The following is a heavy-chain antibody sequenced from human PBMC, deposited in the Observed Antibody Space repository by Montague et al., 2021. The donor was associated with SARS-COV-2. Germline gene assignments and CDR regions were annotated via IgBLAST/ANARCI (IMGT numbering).Heavy chain of an antibody. CDR1: GGSISSYY. CDR2: SYYCGST. CDR3: ARAPVAHITIFGVVSSFDY. D-gene: IGHD3-3*01. V-gene: IGHV4-59*01. Sequence: SETLSLTCTVSGGSISSYYWSWIWQRPGNGLEWIGNSYYCGSTNYNYSLTIRVPIAVATSTNQFPLKLSPVTAAATATYYCARAPVAHITIFGVVSSFDYWGQGTLVTVSS. J-gene: IGHJ4*02.